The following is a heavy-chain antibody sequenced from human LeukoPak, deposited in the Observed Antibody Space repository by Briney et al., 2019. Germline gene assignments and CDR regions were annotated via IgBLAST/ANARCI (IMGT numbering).Heavy chain of an antibody. J-gene: IGHJ5*01. V-gene: IGHV3-21*01. CDR3: ARARRSGGITMVRGVKDRGWFDS. CDR2: IRSSSSYI. Sequence: PGGSLRLSCAASGFTFSSYTMNWVRQAPGKGLEWVSFIRSSSSYIYYADSVKGRFTISRDNPKNTLYLQMNSLRAEDTAVFYCARARRSGGITMVRGVKDRGWFDSWGQGILVTVSS. CDR1: GFTFSSYT. D-gene: IGHD3-10*01.